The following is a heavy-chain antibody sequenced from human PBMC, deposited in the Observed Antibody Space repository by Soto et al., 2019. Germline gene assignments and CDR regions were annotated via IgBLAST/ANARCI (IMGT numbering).Heavy chain of an antibody. J-gene: IGHJ4*01. CDR3: ARPPLWDC. CDR1: GFTFSSYA. CDR2: ISGSGDNT. D-gene: IGHD2-21*01. V-gene: IGHV3-23*01. Sequence: EVQLLESGGGLVQPGGSLRLSCAASGFTFSSYAMSWVRQAPERGLEWVSVISGSGDNTFYADSVKGRFSISRDNSRNTLYLQMNSLRAEDTAVYYCARPPLWDCWGQGTLVTVSS.